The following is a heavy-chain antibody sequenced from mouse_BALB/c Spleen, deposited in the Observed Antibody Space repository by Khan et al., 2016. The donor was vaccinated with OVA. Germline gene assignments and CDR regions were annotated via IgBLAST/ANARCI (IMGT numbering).Heavy chain of an antibody. CDR3: ARENYYGRTRYAMDY. CDR1: GYTFTSYW. Sequence: DLVKPGASVKLSCKASGYTFTSYWINWIKQRPGQGLEWIGRIAPGSGSTYYNEMFKGKATLTVDTSSTTAHIQLSSLSSEDSAVYFCARENYYGRTRYAMDYWGQGTSVTVSS. CDR2: IAPGSGST. J-gene: IGHJ4*01. D-gene: IGHD1-1*01. V-gene: IGHV1S41*01.